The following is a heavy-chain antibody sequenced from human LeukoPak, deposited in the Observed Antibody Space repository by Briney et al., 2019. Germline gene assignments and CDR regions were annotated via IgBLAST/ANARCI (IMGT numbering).Heavy chain of an antibody. Sequence: PSETLSLTCTVSAGSIGSYYWSWIRQPPGKGLEWIGEINHSGSTNYNPSLKSRVTISVDTSKNQFSLKLSSVTAADTAVYYCARVRIAAHFDYWGQGTLVTVSS. D-gene: IGHD6-6*01. CDR3: ARVRIAAHFDY. V-gene: IGHV4-34*01. CDR2: INHSGST. J-gene: IGHJ4*02. CDR1: AGSIGSYY.